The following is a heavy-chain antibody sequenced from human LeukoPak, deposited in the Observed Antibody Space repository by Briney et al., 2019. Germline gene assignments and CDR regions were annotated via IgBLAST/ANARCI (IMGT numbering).Heavy chain of an antibody. CDR2: ISYDGRNK. Sequence: PGGSLRLSCAASGFTFSTYGMHWVRQAPDKGLEWVAIISYDGRNKYYADSVKGRFTIFRDNSKNTLYLQMNSLRAEDTAVYYCAKYRLVAAITFDYWGQGTLVTVSS. CDR3: AKYRLVAAITFDY. J-gene: IGHJ4*02. D-gene: IGHD5-12*01. V-gene: IGHV3-30*18. CDR1: GFTFSTYG.